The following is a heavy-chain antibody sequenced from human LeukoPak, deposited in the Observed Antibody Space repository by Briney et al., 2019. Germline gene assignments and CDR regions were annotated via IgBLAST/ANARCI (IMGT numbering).Heavy chain of an antibody. J-gene: IGHJ2*01. CDR3: ARRDDL. Sequence: GGSLRLSCAASGFIFSDYYMSWIRQAPGKGLEWVSYITTGYTIYYADSVKGRFTISRDNAKNSLYLQMDSLRAEDTAVYYCARRDDLWGRGTLVTVSS. V-gene: IGHV3-11*01. CDR1: GFIFSDYY. CDR2: ITTGYTI.